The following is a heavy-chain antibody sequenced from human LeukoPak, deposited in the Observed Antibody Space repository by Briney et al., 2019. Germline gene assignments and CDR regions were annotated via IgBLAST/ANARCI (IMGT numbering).Heavy chain of an antibody. D-gene: IGHD3-10*01. V-gene: IGHV3-48*03. CDR3: ARTRLWFIDS. Sequence: GGSLRLSCAASGFTFSSYKMHWVRQAPGKGLEWVSFISSSGSAIYYADSVKGRFTISRHNSKNTMYLQMNSLSAEDTAVYYCARTRLWFIDSWGQGTLVTVAS. CDR1: GFTFSSYK. CDR2: ISSSGSAI. J-gene: IGHJ4*02.